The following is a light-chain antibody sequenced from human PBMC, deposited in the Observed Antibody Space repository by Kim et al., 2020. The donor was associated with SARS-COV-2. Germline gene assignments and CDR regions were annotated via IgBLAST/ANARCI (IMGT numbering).Light chain of an antibody. CDR1: QDIRND. Sequence: ASVGDIVTITCRARQDIRNDLGWYQQNPGRAPKRLIYGASSLQSGVPSRFSGSGSGTEFTLTISGVQPEDLATYLCLQLSTYPITFGQGTRREIK. J-gene: IGKJ5*01. V-gene: IGKV1-17*01. CDR3: LQLSTYPIT. CDR2: GAS.